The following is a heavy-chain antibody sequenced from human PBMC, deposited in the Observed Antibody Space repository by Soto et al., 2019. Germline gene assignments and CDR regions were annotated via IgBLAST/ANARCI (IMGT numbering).Heavy chain of an antibody. V-gene: IGHV3-23*01. D-gene: IGHD3-22*01. J-gene: IGHJ4*02. CDR2: ISGNGGST. CDR3: AKGVVVIANFDS. Sequence: EVQLLESGGGLVQPGGSLRLSCAASGFIFNNYAMSWVRQAPGKGLEWVSTISGNGGSTYYAASVKGRFTISRDNSKNTLYLQMNSLRAEDTAVYYCAKGVVVIANFDSWGQGTLVTVSS. CDR1: GFIFNNYA.